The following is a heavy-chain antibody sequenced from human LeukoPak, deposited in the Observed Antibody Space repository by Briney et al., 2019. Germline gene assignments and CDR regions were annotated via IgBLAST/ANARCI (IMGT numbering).Heavy chain of an antibody. CDR3: ASGYYDFWSGPPSPGDYYYYGMDV. Sequence: EPGGSLRLSCAASGFTFSSYAMHWVRQAPGKGLEWVAAISYDGSNKYYADSVKGRFTISRDNAKNSLYLQMNSLRAEDTAVYYCASGYYDFWSGPPSPGDYYYYGMDVWGQGTTVTVSS. V-gene: IGHV3-30-3*01. J-gene: IGHJ6*02. D-gene: IGHD3-3*01. CDR2: ISYDGSNK. CDR1: GFTFSSYA.